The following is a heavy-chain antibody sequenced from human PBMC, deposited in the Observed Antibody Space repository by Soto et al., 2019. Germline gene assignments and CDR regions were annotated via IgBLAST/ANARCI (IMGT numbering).Heavy chain of an antibody. CDR2: IYNDGTYS. CDR1: GYVFKVYW. Sequence: PGGYVRIGCAASGYVFKVYWMHWVRQSPGKGLVWISGIYNDGTYSDYADSVRGRFTISRDNVNDTLYLQMNNLRAEDSGLYYFTRGTRRLPPGTGPYCGQAIQVSVS. J-gene: IGHJ4*02. D-gene: IGHD3-10*01. V-gene: IGHV3-74*01. CDR3: TRGTRRLPPGTGPY.